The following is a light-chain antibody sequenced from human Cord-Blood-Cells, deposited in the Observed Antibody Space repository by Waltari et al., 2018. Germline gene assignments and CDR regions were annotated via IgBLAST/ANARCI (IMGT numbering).Light chain of an antibody. CDR1: QSVSSY. V-gene: IGKV3-11*01. J-gene: IGKJ5*01. CDR2: DAS. CDR3: QQRSNWPIT. Sequence: EIVLTQSPATLSLSPGERATLSCSASQSVSSYLAWYQQKPGQAPRLLIYDASHRATGIPAGFSGSGAATDFTLTISSLEPEEFAVYYCQQRSNWPITFGQGTRLEIK.